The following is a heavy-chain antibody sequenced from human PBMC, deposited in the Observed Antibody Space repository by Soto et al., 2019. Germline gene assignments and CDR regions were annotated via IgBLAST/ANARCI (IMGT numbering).Heavy chain of an antibody. D-gene: IGHD2-8*01. V-gene: IGHV3-13*01. CDR3: ARTRQYCTNGVCYYSFDY. Sequence: GGSLRLSCAASGFTFSSYDMHWARQTTGKGLEWVSTIGTAGDTYYPGSVQCRFTISRENAKNSLYLQMNSLRAGDTAVYYCARTRQYCTNGVCYYSFDYWGPGTLVTVSS. J-gene: IGHJ4*02. CDR2: IGTAGDT. CDR1: GFTFSSYD.